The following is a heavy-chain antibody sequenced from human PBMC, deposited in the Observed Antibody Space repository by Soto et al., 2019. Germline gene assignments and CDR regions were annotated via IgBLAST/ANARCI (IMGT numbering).Heavy chain of an antibody. CDR2: IYPGDSDT. V-gene: IGHV5-51*01. Sequence: LGESLKISCKGSGYSFTSYWIGWVRQMPGKGLEWMGIIYPGDSDTRYNPSLKSRVTISVGTSKNQFSLKLSSVTAADTAVYYCARSPNCSSTSCYMRGAFDPWGQGTLVTVSS. J-gene: IGHJ5*02. D-gene: IGHD2-2*02. CDR3: ARSPNCSSTSCYMRGAFDP. CDR1: GYSFTSYW.